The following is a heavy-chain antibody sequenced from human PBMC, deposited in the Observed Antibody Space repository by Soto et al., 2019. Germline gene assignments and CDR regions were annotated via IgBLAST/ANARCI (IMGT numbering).Heavy chain of an antibody. D-gene: IGHD1-26*01. Sequence: GGSLRLSCAASGFTFRTSELSWVRQAPGKGLEWVSYISSSGTTIHYADSVKGRFTISRDNAKNSLYLQMNSLRAADTAVYYCARWELLTGFDYWGQGTLVTVSS. CDR1: GFTFRTSE. CDR2: ISSSGTTI. J-gene: IGHJ4*02. V-gene: IGHV3-48*03. CDR3: ARWELLTGFDY.